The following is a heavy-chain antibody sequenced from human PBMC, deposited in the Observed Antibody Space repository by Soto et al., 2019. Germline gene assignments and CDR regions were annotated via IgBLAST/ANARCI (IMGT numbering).Heavy chain of an antibody. CDR3: ARARHPYSYYGMDV. CDR2: IYWDDGK. Sequence: QITLKESGPTLVKPTQTLTLTCTFSGFSLSTSGVGVGWIRQPPGKALEWLALIYWDDGKRYSPSLKSRRTITKDTSKNQVVLTMTNMDPVDTATYYCARARHPYSYYGMDVWGQGTTVTVSS. V-gene: IGHV2-5*02. CDR1: GFSLSTSGVG. J-gene: IGHJ6*02.